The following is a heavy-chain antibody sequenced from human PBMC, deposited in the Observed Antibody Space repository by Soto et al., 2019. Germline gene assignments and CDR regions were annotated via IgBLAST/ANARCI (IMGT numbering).Heavy chain of an antibody. J-gene: IGHJ5*02. CDR1: GYTFRNYG. Sequence: QVQLGQSGVEVKKPGASVKVSCKTSGYTFRNYGINWVRQAPGQGLEWMGWITVYSGNTNYAEKFQGRVTMTTDTSTNPAYMDLRRLRSDETAVYYCASSGDYDFDPWGQGTVVTVSS. CDR2: ITVYSGNT. D-gene: IGHD4-17*01. V-gene: IGHV1-18*01. CDR3: ASSGDYDFDP.